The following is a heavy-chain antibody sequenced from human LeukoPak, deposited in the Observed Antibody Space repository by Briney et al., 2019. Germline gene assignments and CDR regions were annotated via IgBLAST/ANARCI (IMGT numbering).Heavy chain of an antibody. V-gene: IGHV3-7*01. J-gene: IGHJ4*02. Sequence: GGSLRLSCTASGFTFSNYWMTWVRQDPGKGLEWVANIKEDGSKKYYVDSVKGRFTISRDNAKNSLYLQMNSLRAEDTAVYYCARDGRDGYIDYWGQGTLVTVSS. CDR1: GFTFSNYW. D-gene: IGHD5-24*01. CDR2: IKEDGSKK. CDR3: ARDGRDGYIDY.